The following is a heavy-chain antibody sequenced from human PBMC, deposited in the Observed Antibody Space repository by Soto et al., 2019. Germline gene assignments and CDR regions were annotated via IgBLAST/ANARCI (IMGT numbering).Heavy chain of an antibody. CDR3: ASAASIYCSGGSCSYYDMDV. D-gene: IGHD2-15*01. CDR2: ISAYKGNT. J-gene: IGHJ6*02. CDR1: GYTFNSYG. Sequence: QVQLVQSGAEVKKPGASVKVSCKASGYTFNSYGISWVRQAPGQGLEWMGWISAYKGNTNYAQKLQGRVTMTTDTSTSTVYMELRSLRSDDTAVYYYASAASIYCSGGSCSYYDMDVWGQGTTVIVSS. V-gene: IGHV1-18*01.